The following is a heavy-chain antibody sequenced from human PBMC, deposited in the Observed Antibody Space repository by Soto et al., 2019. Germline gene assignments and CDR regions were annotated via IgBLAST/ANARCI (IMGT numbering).Heavy chain of an antibody. J-gene: IGHJ4*02. Sequence: GGSLRLSCASSGFTFSSYGMHWVRQAPGKGLEWVAIISYDGSNTYYADSVKGRFTISRDNSKNTLYLQMNSLRAEDTSVYYCAKEGGLSGSYYISSSYYFDYWGQGTLVTVSS. CDR1: GFTFSSYG. V-gene: IGHV3-30*18. CDR3: AKEGGLSGSYYISSSYYFDY. D-gene: IGHD1-26*01. CDR2: ISYDGSNT.